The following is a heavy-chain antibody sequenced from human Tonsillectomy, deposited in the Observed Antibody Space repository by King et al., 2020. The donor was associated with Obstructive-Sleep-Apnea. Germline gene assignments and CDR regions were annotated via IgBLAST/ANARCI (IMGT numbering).Heavy chain of an antibody. D-gene: IGHD3-22*01. J-gene: IGHJ5*02. Sequence: VQLVESGGGVVQPGGSLRLSCAASGFTFSSYGMHWVRQAPGKGLEWVAFIRYDGSNKYYADSVKGRFTISRDNSKNTLCLLMNSLRPEDTAVYYCAKDRYESSGYYYVPWFDPWGQGTLVTVSS. V-gene: IGHV3-30*02. CDR3: AKDRYESSGYYYVPWFDP. CDR1: GFTFSSYG. CDR2: IRYDGSNK.